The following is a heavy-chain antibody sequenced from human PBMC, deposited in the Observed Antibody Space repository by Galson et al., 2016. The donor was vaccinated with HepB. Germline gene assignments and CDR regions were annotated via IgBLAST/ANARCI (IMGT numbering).Heavy chain of an antibody. J-gene: IGHJ5*02. D-gene: IGHD1-26*01. V-gene: IGHV3-23*01. Sequence: SLRLSCAASGFTFKNFAMSWVRQGPGRGLEWASAISDGGHRKYYAASVKGRFTVSRDNSKNTVWLQMNSLRAEDTALYYCAKDPDSGRNLAADAWGQGTLVTVSS. CDR2: ISDGGHRK. CDR1: GFTFKNFA. CDR3: AKDPDSGRNLAADA.